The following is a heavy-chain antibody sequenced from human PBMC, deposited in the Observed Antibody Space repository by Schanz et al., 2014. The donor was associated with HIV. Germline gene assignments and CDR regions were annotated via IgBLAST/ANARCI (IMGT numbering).Heavy chain of an antibody. J-gene: IGHJ4*01. V-gene: IGHV4-34*01. CDR2: INHSGST. Sequence: QVQLQQWGAGLLKPSETLSLTCAVYGGSFSGYVWSWIRQPPGKGLEWIGEINHSGSTNYNPSLKSRVTISVDTSKRQFSLNLRSWTAADTAVYFCARGDFGGNSVDYWGHGNMVTVSS. CDR3: ARGDFGGNSVDY. CDR1: GGSFSGYV. D-gene: IGHD4-17*01.